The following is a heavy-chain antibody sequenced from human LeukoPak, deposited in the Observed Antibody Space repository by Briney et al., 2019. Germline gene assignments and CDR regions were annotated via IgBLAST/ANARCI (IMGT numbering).Heavy chain of an antibody. J-gene: IGHJ6*02. CDR3: ARHLAYYDFWSGYYMSGMDV. D-gene: IGHD3-3*01. CDR2: IYYSGST. V-gene: IGHV4-59*01. Sequence: SETLSLTCTVSGGSISSYYWSWIRQPPGKGLEWIGYIYYSGSTNYNPSPKSRVTISVDTSKNQFSLKLSSVTAADTAVYYCARHLAYYDFWSGYYMSGMDVWGQGTTVTVSS. CDR1: GGSISSYY.